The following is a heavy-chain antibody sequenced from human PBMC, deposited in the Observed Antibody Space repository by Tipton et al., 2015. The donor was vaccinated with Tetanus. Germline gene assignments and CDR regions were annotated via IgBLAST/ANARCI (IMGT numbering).Heavy chain of an antibody. D-gene: IGHD3-22*01. CDR2: IIPIFGTA. CDR1: GGTFSSYA. J-gene: IGHJ4*02. Sequence: QLVQSGPEVKKPGSSVKVSCKASGGTFSSYAISWVRQAPGQGLEWMGGIIPIFGTANYAQKFQGRVTITADESTSTAYMELSSLRSEDTAVCYCATSTHYDSSGYYYFDYWGQGTLVTVSS. CDR3: ATSTHYDSSGYYYFDY. V-gene: IGHV1-69*01.